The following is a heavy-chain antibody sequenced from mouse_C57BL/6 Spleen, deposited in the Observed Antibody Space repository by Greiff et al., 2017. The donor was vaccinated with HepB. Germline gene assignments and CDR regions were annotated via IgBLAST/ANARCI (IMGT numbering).Heavy chain of an antibody. D-gene: IGHD2-12*01. Sequence: VQLQQSGPELVKPGASVKLSCKASGYTFTSYDINWVKQRPGQGLEWIGWIYPRDGSTKYNEKFKGKATLTVDTSSSTAYMELHILTSEDSAVYFCASQAAYYRKGGFAYWGQGTLVTVSA. J-gene: IGHJ3*01. CDR1: GYTFTSYD. CDR3: ASQAAYYRKGGFAY. CDR2: IYPRDGST. V-gene: IGHV1-85*01.